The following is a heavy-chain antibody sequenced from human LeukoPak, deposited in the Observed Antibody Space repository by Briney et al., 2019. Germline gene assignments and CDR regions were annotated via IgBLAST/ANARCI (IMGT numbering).Heavy chain of an antibody. Sequence: SDTLSLTFTVSGGSFRGYYWSWIRQPPGKGLEWIGEINHSGSTNYNPSLKSRVTISVDTSKNQFSLKLSSVTAADTAVYYCARAHSYCSGGSCPMPYFDYWGQGTLVTVSS. CDR1: GGSFRGYY. D-gene: IGHD2-15*01. CDR3: ARAHSYCSGGSCPMPYFDY. J-gene: IGHJ4*02. V-gene: IGHV4-34*01. CDR2: INHSGST.